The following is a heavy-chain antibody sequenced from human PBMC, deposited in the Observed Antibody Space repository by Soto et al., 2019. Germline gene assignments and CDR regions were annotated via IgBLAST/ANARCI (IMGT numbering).Heavy chain of an antibody. Sequence: HPGGSLRLSCAASGFTFSTHDMNGVRQAPGKGLEWVSSISGSGGVTYYADSVQGRFTISRDNSNNTLYLQMNSLTAEDAAVYYCAKGRDGSGYYYVYFFEYWGQGALVTVSS. V-gene: IGHV3-23*01. CDR2: ISGSGGVT. CDR3: AKGRDGSGYYYVYFFEY. CDR1: GFTFSTHD. J-gene: IGHJ4*02. D-gene: IGHD3-22*01.